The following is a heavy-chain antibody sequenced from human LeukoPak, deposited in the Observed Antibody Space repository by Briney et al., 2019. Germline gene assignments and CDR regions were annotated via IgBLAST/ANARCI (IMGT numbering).Heavy chain of an antibody. CDR2: MNPNSGNT. J-gene: IGHJ5*02. Sequence: GASVKVSCKASGYTFTSYDINWVRQATGQGLEWMGWMNPNSGNTGYAQKFQGRVTMTRNTSISTAYMELSSLRSEDTAVYYCARGAQKPWYSSNWDTGGFDPWGQGTLVTVSS. CDR1: GYTFTSYD. V-gene: IGHV1-8*01. CDR3: ARGAQKPWYSSNWDTGGFDP. D-gene: IGHD6-13*01.